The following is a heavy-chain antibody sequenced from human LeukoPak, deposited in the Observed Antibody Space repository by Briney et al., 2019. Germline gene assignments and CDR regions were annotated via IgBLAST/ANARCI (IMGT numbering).Heavy chain of an antibody. CDR2: TYYRSKWYN. Sequence: SQALSLTFAISGDSVSSNSAAWNWIRQSPSGGLEWLGRTYYRSKWYNDYAVSVKSRITINPDTSKNQFSLQLNSVTPEDTAVYYCARDSSYYYGSGSYFDYWGQGTLVTVSS. CDR3: ARDSSYYYGSGSYFDY. CDR1: GDSVSSNSAA. V-gene: IGHV6-1*01. J-gene: IGHJ4*02. D-gene: IGHD3-10*01.